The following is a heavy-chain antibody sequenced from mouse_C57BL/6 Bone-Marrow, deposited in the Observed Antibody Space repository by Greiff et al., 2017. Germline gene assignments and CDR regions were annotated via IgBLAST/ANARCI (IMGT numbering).Heavy chain of an antibody. V-gene: IGHV1-72*01. CDR3: AREVWNGYYYFDY. D-gene: IGHD2-3*01. Sequence: VQLQQPGAELVKPGASVKLSCTASGYTFTSYWMHWVQQRPGRGLEWIGRIDPNSGGTKYNEKFKSKATLTVDKPSSTAYMQLSSLTSEDSAVYYCAREVWNGYYYFDYWGQGTTLTVSS. J-gene: IGHJ2*01. CDR2: IDPNSGGT. CDR1: GYTFTSYW.